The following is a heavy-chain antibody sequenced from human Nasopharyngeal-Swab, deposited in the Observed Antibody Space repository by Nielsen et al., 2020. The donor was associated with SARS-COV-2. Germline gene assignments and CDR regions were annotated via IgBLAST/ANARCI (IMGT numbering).Heavy chain of an antibody. J-gene: IGHJ4*02. V-gene: IGHV3-21*01. Sequence: WGSLRLSCSTSVFTFISYILNWVLQAPGKGLEWLSSISRSSSYIYYADSEKGRFNISRDNAKNSLYLQMNSLRDEDTAVYYCARVSSSGWDRGYFDYWGKGTLVTVSS. CDR1: VFTFISYI. CDR3: ARVSSSGWDRGYFDY. CDR2: ISRSSSYI. D-gene: IGHD6-19*01.